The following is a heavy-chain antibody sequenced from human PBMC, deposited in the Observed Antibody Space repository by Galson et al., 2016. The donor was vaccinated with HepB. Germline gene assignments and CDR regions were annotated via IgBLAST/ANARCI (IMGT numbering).Heavy chain of an antibody. D-gene: IGHD3-16*01. V-gene: IGHV3-48*02. Sequence: SLRLSCAASGFIFSVYNMNWARQAPGKGLEWIAWISSRIDTMHYVDSVKGRFTISRDNAKNSLSLEMNSLRDKDTAVYYCARDDYFRLGYWGQGTLVTVSS. CDR1: GFIFSVYN. CDR3: ARDDYFRLGY. CDR2: ISSRIDTM. J-gene: IGHJ4*02.